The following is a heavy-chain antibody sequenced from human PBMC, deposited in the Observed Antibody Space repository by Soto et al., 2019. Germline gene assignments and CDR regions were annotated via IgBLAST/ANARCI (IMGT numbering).Heavy chain of an antibody. V-gene: IGHV5-51*01. CDR3: ARRSCNGGSCYPGDAFDI. Sequence: PGESLKISCKGSGYSFTSYWIGWVRQMPGKGLEWMGIIYPGDSDTRYSPSFQGQVTISADKSISTAYLQWSSLKASDTAMYYCARRSCNGGSCYPGDAFDIWGQGTMVTVS. J-gene: IGHJ3*02. D-gene: IGHD2-15*01. CDR2: IYPGDSDT. CDR1: GYSFTSYW.